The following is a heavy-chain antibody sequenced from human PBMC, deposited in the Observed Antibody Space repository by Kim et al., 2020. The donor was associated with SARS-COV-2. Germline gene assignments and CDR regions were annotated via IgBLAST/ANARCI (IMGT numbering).Heavy chain of an antibody. Sequence: ASVKVSCKASGYTFTSYGISWVRQAPGQGLEWMGWIRAYNGNTNYAQKLQGRVTMTTDTSTSTAYMELRSLRSDDTAVYYCARVDYNWNDGVYYYYYYGMDVWGQGTTVTVSS. CDR3: ARVDYNWNDGVYYYYYYGMDV. D-gene: IGHD1-1*01. CDR2: IRAYNGNT. V-gene: IGHV1-18*01. J-gene: IGHJ6*02. CDR1: GYTFTSYG.